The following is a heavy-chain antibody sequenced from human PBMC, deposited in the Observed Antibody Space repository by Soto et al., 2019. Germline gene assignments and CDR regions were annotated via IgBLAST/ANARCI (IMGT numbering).Heavy chain of an antibody. CDR3: AKDFKIWGVHYGSFNYYYGMDV. D-gene: IGHD3-16*01. J-gene: IGHJ6*02. Sequence: QVHLVESGGGVVQPGRSLRLSCEASGFTFSAFGMHWVRQAPGKGLEWVAIISYDGILKYYADSVKGRFTISRDTSKSALYLQMNSLRPEDTAVYYCAKDFKIWGVHYGSFNYYYGMDVWGQGTTVTVSS. V-gene: IGHV3-30*18. CDR2: ISYDGILK. CDR1: GFTFSAFG.